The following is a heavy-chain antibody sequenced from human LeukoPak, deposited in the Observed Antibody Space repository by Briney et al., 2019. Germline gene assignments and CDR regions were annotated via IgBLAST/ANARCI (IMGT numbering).Heavy chain of an antibody. CDR2: INHSGST. D-gene: IGHD6-19*01. J-gene: IGHJ3*02. V-gene: IGHV4-34*01. CDR3: GAPRGSGCRRCAFDI. Sequence: SETLSLTCAVYAGSFSGYYWSWLRQPPGKGLEWIGEINHSGSTNYNPSLKSRVTISVDTSKNPFSLTLSSVTAADTAVYYCGAPRGSGCRRCAFDIWGQGTMVTVSS. CDR1: AGSFSGYY.